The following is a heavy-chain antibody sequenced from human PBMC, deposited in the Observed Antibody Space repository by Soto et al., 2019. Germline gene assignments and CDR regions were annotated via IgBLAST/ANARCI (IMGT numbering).Heavy chain of an antibody. V-gene: IGHV4-59*01. CDR1: GGSISSYY. Sequence: QVQLQESGPGLVKPSETLSLTCTVSGGSISSYYWSWIRQPPGKGLEWIGYIYYSGSTNYNPSLKSRVTISVDTSKNQFSLKLSSVTAADTAVYYCARGLTGTTFYYWGQGTLVTVSS. CDR3: ARGLTGTTFYY. D-gene: IGHD1-7*01. J-gene: IGHJ4*02. CDR2: IYYSGST.